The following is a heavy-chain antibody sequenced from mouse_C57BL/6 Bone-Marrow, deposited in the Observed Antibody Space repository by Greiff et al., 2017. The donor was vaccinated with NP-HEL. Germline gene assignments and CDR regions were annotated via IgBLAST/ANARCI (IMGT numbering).Heavy chain of an antibody. CDR1: GYTFTSYW. V-gene: IGHV1-59*01. J-gene: IGHJ2*01. CDR3: AREGALLRDYFDY. D-gene: IGHD1-1*01. Sequence: VKLQQPGAELVRPGTSVKLSCKASGYTFTSYWMHWVKQRPGQGLEWIGVIDPSDSYTNYNQKFKGKATLTVDTSSSTAYMQLSSLTSEDSAVYYCAREGALLRDYFDYWGQGTTLTVSS. CDR2: IDPSDSYT.